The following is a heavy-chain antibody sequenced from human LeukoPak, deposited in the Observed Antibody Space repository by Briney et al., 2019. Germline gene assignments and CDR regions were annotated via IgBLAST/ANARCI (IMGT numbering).Heavy chain of an antibody. V-gene: IGHV1-18*01. D-gene: IGHD3-3*01. J-gene: IGHJ4*02. CDR3: ARDVRRRNSDFWSGYYTAHFDY. Sequence: GASVKVSCKASGYTFTSYGISWVRQAPGQGLEGMGWISAYNGNTNYAQKLQGRVTMTTDTSTSTAYMELRSLTSDDTAVYYCARDVRRRNSDFWSGYYTAHFDYWGQGTLVTVSS. CDR2: ISAYNGNT. CDR1: GYTFTSYG.